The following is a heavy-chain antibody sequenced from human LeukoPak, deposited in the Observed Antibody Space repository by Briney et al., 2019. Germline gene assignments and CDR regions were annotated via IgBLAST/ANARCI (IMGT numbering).Heavy chain of an antibody. D-gene: IGHD3-22*01. Sequence: PGGSLRLSCAASGFTVSSYYMTWVRQAPGKGLEWVSVMYSGGSTYYADSVKGRVAISRDNSQNTVFLQMNSVRVEDTAVYYCARDDSSARANYWGQGTLVTVSS. CDR2: MYSGGST. CDR1: GFTVSSYY. CDR3: ARDDSSARANY. J-gene: IGHJ4*02. V-gene: IGHV3-66*01.